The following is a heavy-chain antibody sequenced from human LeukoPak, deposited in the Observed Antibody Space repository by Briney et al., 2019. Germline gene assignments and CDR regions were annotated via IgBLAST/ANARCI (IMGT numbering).Heavy chain of an antibody. V-gene: IGHV1-69*13. CDR3: ARNLVPAAIRNYYYYMDV. D-gene: IGHD2-2*02. J-gene: IGHJ6*03. CDR2: IIPIFGTA. Sequence: ASVKVSCKASGGTFSSYAISWVRQVPGQGLEWMGGIIPIFGTANYAQKFQGRVTITADESTSTAYMELSSLRSEDTAVYYCARNLVPAAIRNYYYYMDVWGKGTTVTVSS. CDR1: GGTFSSYA.